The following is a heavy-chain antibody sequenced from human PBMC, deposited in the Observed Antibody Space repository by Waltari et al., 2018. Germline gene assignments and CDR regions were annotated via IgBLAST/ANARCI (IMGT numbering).Heavy chain of an antibody. CDR2: IYYSGST. CDR3: ARERDTWFDP. J-gene: IGHJ5*02. CDR1: GGPIRSHY. V-gene: IGHV4-59*11. Sequence: QVQLQESGPGLVKPSEPLSLTCTVSGGPIRSHYWSWIRQPPGKGLEWIGYIYYSGSTNYNPSLKSRVTISVDTSKNQFSLKLSSVTAVDTAVYYCARERDTWFDPWGQGTLVTVSS.